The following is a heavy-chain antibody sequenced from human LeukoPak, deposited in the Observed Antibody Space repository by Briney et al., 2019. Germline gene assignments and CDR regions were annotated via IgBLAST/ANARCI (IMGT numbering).Heavy chain of an antibody. Sequence: GGSLRLSCAASGFTFSSYSMNWVRQAPGKGLEWVSYISSSSSTIYYADSVKGRFTISRDNAKNSLYLQMNSLRAEDTAVYYCAKGGCRGVICYSVRGLDPWGQGTLVTVSS. CDR2: ISSSSSTI. D-gene: IGHD2-15*01. J-gene: IGHJ5*02. V-gene: IGHV3-48*01. CDR1: GFTFSSYS. CDR3: AKGGCRGVICYSVRGLDP.